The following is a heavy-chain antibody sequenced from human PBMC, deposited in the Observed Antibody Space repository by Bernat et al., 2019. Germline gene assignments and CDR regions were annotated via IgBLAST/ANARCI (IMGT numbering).Heavy chain of an antibody. CDR2: IKSKTAGGAT. D-gene: IGHD3-10*02. V-gene: IGHV3-15*01. CDR1: GFTFSNAW. Sequence: EVQLVESGGGLVKPGGSLRLSCAASGFTFSNAWMSWVRQAPGKGLEWVGRIKSKTAGGATDYAATVKGRFTISRDDSKNTLYLQMNSLTTEDTAVYYCTTDSWLTMLHDAFDIWGQGTMVTVSS. J-gene: IGHJ3*02. CDR3: TTDSWLTMLHDAFDI.